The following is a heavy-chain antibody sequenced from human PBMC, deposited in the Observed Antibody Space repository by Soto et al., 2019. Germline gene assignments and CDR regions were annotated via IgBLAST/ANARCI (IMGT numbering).Heavy chain of an antibody. Sequence: SVKVSCKASGGTLSSYTISWVRQAPGQRLEWMGGIIPIFGTANYAQKFQGRVTITADESTSTAYMELSSLRSEDTAVYYCAFGGGDSSGYYYGGYYYYGMDVWGQGTTVTVSS. D-gene: IGHD3-22*01. CDR2: IIPIFGTA. J-gene: IGHJ6*02. V-gene: IGHV1-69*13. CDR3: AFGGGDSSGYYYGGYYYYGMDV. CDR1: GGTLSSYT.